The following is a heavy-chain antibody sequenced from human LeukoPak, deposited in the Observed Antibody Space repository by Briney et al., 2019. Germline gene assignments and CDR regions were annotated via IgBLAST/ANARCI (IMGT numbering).Heavy chain of an antibody. Sequence: GGSLRLSCAASGFTFSDYYMSWIRQAPGKGLEWVSYISSSGSTIYYADSVKGRFTISRDNSKNTLYLQMNSLRAEDTAVYYCAKFTGSSSSSDYWGQGTLVTVSS. J-gene: IGHJ4*02. D-gene: IGHD6-6*01. CDR2: ISSSGSTI. V-gene: IGHV3-11*04. CDR3: AKFTGSSSSSDY. CDR1: GFTFSDYY.